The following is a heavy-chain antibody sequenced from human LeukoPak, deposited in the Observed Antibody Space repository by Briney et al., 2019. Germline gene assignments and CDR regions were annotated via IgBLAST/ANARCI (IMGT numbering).Heavy chain of an antibody. CDR3: ARAMTTVIYYYYYGMDV. V-gene: IGHV4-59*01. J-gene: IGHJ6*02. CDR2: IYYSGST. D-gene: IGHD4-17*01. CDR1: GGSISSYY. Sequence: PSETLSLTCTVSGGSISSYYWSWIRQPPGKGLEWIGYIYYSGSTNYNPSLKSRVTISVDTSKNQFSLKLSSVTAADTAVYYCARAMTTVIYYYYYGMDVWGQGTTVTVSS.